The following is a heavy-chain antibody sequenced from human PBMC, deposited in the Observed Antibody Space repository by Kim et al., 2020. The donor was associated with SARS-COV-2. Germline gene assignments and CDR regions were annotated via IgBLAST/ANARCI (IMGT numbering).Heavy chain of an antibody. CDR1: GFTFSSYG. V-gene: IGHV3-30*03. J-gene: IGHJ4*02. Sequence: GGSLRLSCAASGFTFSSYGMHWVRQAPGKGLGWVAVISYDGSNKYYADSVKGRFTISRDNSKNTLYLQMNSLRAEDTAVYYCKSNQDWKGPTFDYWGQGTLVTVSS. CDR3: KSNQDWKGPTFDY. CDR2: ISYDGSNK. D-gene: IGHD1-1*01.